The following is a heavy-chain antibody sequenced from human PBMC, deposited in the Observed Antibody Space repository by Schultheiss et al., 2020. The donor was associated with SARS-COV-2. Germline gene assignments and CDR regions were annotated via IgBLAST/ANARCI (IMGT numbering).Heavy chain of an antibody. Sequence: GESLKISCAASGFTFSSNGMHWVRQAPGKGLEWVAVISYDGSDRYYSDSVNDRFTISRDNSKNTLYLQMNSLRAEDTAVYYCARRSGYYYFDYWGQGTLVTVSS. CDR3: ARRSGYYYFDY. V-gene: IGHV3-30*03. CDR2: ISYDGSDR. D-gene: IGHD3-3*01. J-gene: IGHJ4*02. CDR1: GFTFSSNG.